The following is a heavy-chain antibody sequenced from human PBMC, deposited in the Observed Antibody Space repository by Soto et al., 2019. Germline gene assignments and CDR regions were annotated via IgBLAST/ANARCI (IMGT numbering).Heavy chain of an antibody. CDR2: IWYDGSNK. D-gene: IGHD3-22*01. CDR3: ARTLYDSSGYHHFQH. Sequence: QVQLVESGGGVVQHGRSLRLSCAASGFTFSSYGMHWVRQAPGKGLEWVAVIWYDGSNKYNADSVKGRFTISRDNSKNTLYLRMNSLRAEDTAVYYCARTLYDSSGYHHFQHWGQGTLVTVSS. V-gene: IGHV3-33*01. CDR1: GFTFSSYG. J-gene: IGHJ1*01.